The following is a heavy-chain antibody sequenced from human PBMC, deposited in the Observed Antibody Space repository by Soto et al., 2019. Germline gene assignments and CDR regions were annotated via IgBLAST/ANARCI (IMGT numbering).Heavy chain of an antibody. CDR1: GYTFTSYD. CDR3: ARGISNVDYYYYYYMDV. V-gene: IGHV1-8*01. D-gene: IGHD2-2*01. J-gene: IGHJ6*03. CDR2: MNPNSGNT. Sequence: ASVKVSCTASGYTFTSYDINWVRQATGQGLEWMGWMNPNSGNTGYAQKFQGRVTMTRNTSISTAYMELSSLRSEDTAVYYCARGISNVDYYYYYYMDVWGKGTTVTVSS.